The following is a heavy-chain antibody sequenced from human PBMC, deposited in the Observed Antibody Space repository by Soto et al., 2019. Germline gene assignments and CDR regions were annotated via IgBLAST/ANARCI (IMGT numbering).Heavy chain of an antibody. V-gene: IGHV1-69*13. CDR3: ASLRVNIVVVPAASIKYNWFDP. J-gene: IGHJ5*02. CDR1: GGTFSSYA. Sequence: SVKVSCKASGGTFSSYAISWVRQAPGQGLEWMGGIIPIFGTANYAQKFQGRVTITADESTSTAYMELSSLRSEDTAVYYCASLRVNIVVVPAASIKYNWFDPWGQGTLVTVSS. D-gene: IGHD2-2*01. CDR2: IIPIFGTA.